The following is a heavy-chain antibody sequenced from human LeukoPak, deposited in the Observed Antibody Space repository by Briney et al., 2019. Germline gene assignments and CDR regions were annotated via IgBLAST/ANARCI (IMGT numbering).Heavy chain of an antibody. CDR1: GYTSTGYY. J-gene: IGHJ4*02. Sequence: ASVKVSCKASGYTSTGYYMHWVRQAPGQGLEWMGRINPNSGGTNYAQKFQGRVTMTRDTSISTAYMELSRLRSDDTAVYYCARDTFDYHRYYYDSSGVADYWGQGTLVTVSS. D-gene: IGHD3-22*01. CDR2: INPNSGGT. V-gene: IGHV1-2*06. CDR3: ARDTFDYHRYYYDSSGVADY.